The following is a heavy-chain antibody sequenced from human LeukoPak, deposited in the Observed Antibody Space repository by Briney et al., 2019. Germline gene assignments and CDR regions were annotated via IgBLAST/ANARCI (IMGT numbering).Heavy chain of an antibody. CDR3: ARSNTVVGAFDI. CDR1: GGSISSGDYY. J-gene: IGHJ3*02. V-gene: IGHV4-30-4*01. Sequence: SQTLSLTCTVSGGSISSGDYYWSWIRQPPGKGLEWIGYIYYSGSTYYNPSLKSRVTISVDTSKNQFSLKLNSVTAADTAVYYCARSNTVVGAFDIWGQGTMVTVSS. CDR2: IYYSGST. D-gene: IGHD4-23*01.